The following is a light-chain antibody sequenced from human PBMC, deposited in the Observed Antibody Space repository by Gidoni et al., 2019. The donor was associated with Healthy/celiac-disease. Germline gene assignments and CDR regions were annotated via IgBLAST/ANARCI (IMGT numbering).Light chain of an antibody. V-gene: IGKV1-39*01. J-gene: IGKJ4*02. CDR2: AAS. Sequence: DIQMTQSPSSLSASVGDRVTITCRASQSISSYLNWYKQKPGKDPKLLIYAASSLQSWVPSRFSGGGSGTDFTLTISSLQPEDFATYYCQQSYSTPPLTFGGGTKVEIK. CDR3: QQSYSTPPLT. CDR1: QSISSY.